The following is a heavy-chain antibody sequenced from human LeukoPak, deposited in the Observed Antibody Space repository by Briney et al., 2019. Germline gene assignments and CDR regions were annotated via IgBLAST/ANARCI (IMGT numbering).Heavy chain of an antibody. Sequence: GGSLRLSCAASGFTFSSYSMNWVRQAPGKGLEWVSSISSSSSYIYYADSVKGRFTISRDNAKNSLYLQMNSLRAEDTAVYYCAREERRQLHFDYWGQGTLVTVSS. CDR1: GFTFSSYS. CDR2: ISSSSSYI. CDR3: AREERRQLHFDY. J-gene: IGHJ4*02. V-gene: IGHV3-21*01. D-gene: IGHD2-2*01.